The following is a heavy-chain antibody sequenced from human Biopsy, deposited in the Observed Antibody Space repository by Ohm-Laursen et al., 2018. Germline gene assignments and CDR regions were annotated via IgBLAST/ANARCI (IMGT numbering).Heavy chain of an antibody. V-gene: IGHV1-46*01. D-gene: IGHD1-20*01. Sequence: GASVKVSCNASGYTFTNYYLHWVRQAPGQGLEWMGRINPNNDNTAYAQKFQGRVTMTKDTSTSTVYMDLSSLTFDDSAVYYCARGPRGLVAITATAYYFDFWGQGNLVTVSS. J-gene: IGHJ4*02. CDR1: GYTFTNYY. CDR2: INPNNDNT. CDR3: ARGPRGLVAITATAYYFDF.